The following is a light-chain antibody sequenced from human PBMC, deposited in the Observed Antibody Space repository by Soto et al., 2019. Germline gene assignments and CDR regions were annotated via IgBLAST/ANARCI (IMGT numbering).Light chain of an antibody. V-gene: IGKV3-20*01. J-gene: IGKJ5*01. CDR1: QSVSSN. CDR2: GAS. CDR3: QHYDSLPIT. Sequence: DIVLTQSPATLSLSPGERATLSCRASQSVSSNLAWYQQKHGQPPRLLIYGASSRATGIPDRFSGSGSGTDFTLTISRLEPEDFAVFYCQHYDSLPITFGQGTRLEIK.